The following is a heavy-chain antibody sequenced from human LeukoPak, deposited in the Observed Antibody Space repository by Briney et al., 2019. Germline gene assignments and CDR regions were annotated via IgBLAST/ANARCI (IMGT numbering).Heavy chain of an antibody. J-gene: IGHJ4*02. CDR3: AKDFLPWDYYDSSGYYPSG. V-gene: IGHV3-23*01. CDR1: GFTFSSYA. D-gene: IGHD3-22*01. Sequence: HTGGSLRLSRAASGFTFSSYAMSWVRQAPGKGLEWVSAISGSGGSTYYADSVKGRFTISRDNSKNTLYLQMNSLRAEDTAVYYCAKDFLPWDYYDSSGYYPSGWGQGTLVTVSS. CDR2: ISGSGGST.